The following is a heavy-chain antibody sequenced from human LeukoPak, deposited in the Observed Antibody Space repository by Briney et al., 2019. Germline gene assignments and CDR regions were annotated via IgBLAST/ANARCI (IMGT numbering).Heavy chain of an antibody. CDR1: GFTFSNYG. D-gene: IGHD6-6*01. CDR2: IWYDGSNK. V-gene: IGHV3-33*01. J-gene: IGHJ4*02. CDR3: AVMGGEHLVLDY. Sequence: GGSLRLSCEASGFTFSNYGMHWVRQAPGKGLEWVAVIWYDGSNKYCADSVKGRFTISRDNSKNTLYLQMNSLRAEDTAVYYCAVMGGEHLVLDYWGQGTLVTVSS.